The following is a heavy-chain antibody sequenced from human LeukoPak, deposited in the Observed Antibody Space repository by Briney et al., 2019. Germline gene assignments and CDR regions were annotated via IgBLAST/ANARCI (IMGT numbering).Heavy chain of an antibody. Sequence: GGSLRLSCAASGFTFSSYGMHWVRQAPGKGLEWVAVIWYDGRNKYYADSAKGRFTISRDNSKNTLYLQMNSLRAEDTAVYYCARDQTAAALDYWGQGTLVTVSS. V-gene: IGHV3-33*01. D-gene: IGHD6-13*01. CDR3: ARDQTAAALDY. CDR2: IWYDGRNK. J-gene: IGHJ4*02. CDR1: GFTFSSYG.